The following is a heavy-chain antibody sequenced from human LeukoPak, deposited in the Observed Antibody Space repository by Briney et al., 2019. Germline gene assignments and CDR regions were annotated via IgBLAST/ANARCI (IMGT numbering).Heavy chain of an antibody. J-gene: IGHJ4*02. CDR1: GFTVSSNH. V-gene: IGHV3-72*01. D-gene: IGHD3-22*01. Sequence: PGGSLRLSCAASGFTVSSNHMSWVRQAPGKGLEWVGRIRNKANSDTTEYAASVKGRFTISRDDSKNSLFLQMNSLKTEDTAVYYCASLDSSGYLLGCWGQGTLVTVSS. CDR2: IRNKANSDTT. CDR3: ASLDSSGYLLGC.